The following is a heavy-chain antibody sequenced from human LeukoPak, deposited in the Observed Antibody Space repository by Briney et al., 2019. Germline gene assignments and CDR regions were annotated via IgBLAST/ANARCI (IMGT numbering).Heavy chain of an antibody. J-gene: IGHJ6*03. Sequence: GASVKVSCKASGYTFTSYDINWVRQATGQGLEWMGWMNPNSGNTGYAQKFQGRVTITRNTSISTAYMELSSLRSEDAAVYYCARGRWGSGSSYMDVWGKGTTVTVSS. V-gene: IGHV1-8*03. CDR2: MNPNSGNT. D-gene: IGHD3-10*01. CDR3: ARGRWGSGSSYMDV. CDR1: GYTFTSYD.